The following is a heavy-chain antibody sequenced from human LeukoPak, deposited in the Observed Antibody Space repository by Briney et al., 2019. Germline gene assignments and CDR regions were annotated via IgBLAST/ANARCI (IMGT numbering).Heavy chain of an antibody. CDR1: GGSISSRPYY. CDR2: ISYSGSI. V-gene: IGHV4-39*01. CDR3: ATLEIGDYYFDY. Sequence: KPSETLSLTCTVSGGSISSRPYYWGLVRQPPGQGLEWTGSISYSGSIHYNPSIKSRVTISVDTSRNHFSLRLSSVTAADTAVYYCATLEIGDYYFDYWGQGTLVTVSS. J-gene: IGHJ4*02. D-gene: IGHD3-16*01.